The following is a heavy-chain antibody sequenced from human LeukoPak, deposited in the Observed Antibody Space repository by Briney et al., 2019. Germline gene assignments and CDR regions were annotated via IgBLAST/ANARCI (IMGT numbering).Heavy chain of an antibody. CDR1: GYTFTSYA. CDR2: INTNTGNP. Sequence: EASVKVSCKASGYTFTSYAMNWVRQAPGQGLEWMGWINTNTGNPTYAQGFTGRFVFSLDTSASTAYLQISSLKAEDTAVYYCARAGIVGATYSWFDPWGQGTLVTVSS. CDR3: ARAGIVGATYSWFDP. D-gene: IGHD1-26*01. V-gene: IGHV7-4-1*02. J-gene: IGHJ5*02.